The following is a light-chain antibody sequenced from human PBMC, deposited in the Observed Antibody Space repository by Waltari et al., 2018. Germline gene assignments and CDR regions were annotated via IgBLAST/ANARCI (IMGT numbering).Light chain of an antibody. CDR1: TSDVGTYTP. J-gene: IGLJ1*01. CDR3: CSYAGSNTYV. Sequence: QSALTQPASVSGSPGQSITISCTGTTSDVGTYTPVSWYQQHPGKAPKLIIYEVSKRPSGISNRFSASKAVSPASLTISGLQAEDEADYYCCSYAGSNTYVFGTGTKVTVL. V-gene: IGLV2-23*02. CDR2: EVS.